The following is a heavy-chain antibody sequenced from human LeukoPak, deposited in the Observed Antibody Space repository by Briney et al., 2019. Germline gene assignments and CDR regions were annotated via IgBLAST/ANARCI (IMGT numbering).Heavy chain of an antibody. V-gene: IGHV4-39*07. Sequence: PSETLSLTCTVSGGSISSSSYYWGWIRQPPGKGLEWIGSIYYSGSTYYNPSLKSRVTISVDTSKNQFSLKLSSVTAADTAVYYCARDRPPVYSGSYSLDYWGQGTLVTVSS. CDR3: ARDRPPVYSGSYSLDY. CDR2: IYYSGST. D-gene: IGHD1-26*01. J-gene: IGHJ4*02. CDR1: GGSISSSSYY.